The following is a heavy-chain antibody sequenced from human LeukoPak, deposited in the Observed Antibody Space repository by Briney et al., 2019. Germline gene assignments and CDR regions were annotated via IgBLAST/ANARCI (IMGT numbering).Heavy chain of an antibody. CDR3: ARDSARGYSYGYNAFDI. D-gene: IGHD5-18*01. CDR2: ITAGNGNT. J-gene: IGHJ3*02. V-gene: IGHV1-18*03. CDR1: GYNFRNYG. Sequence: ASVKVSCKASGYNFRNYGIGWVRQAPRQGLEWMGWITAGNGNTNYAQKVQGRVTMTTDTSTSTAYMELRSLRSDDMAVYFCARDSARGYSYGYNAFDIWGQGTMVTVSS.